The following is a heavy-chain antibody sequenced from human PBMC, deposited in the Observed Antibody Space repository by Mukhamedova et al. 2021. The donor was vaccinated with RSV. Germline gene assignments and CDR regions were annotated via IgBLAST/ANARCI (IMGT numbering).Heavy chain of an antibody. J-gene: IGHJ4*02. D-gene: IGHD3-10*01. CDR3: ADGSLFAALDY. CDR2: GSGGST. V-gene: IGHV3-23*01. Sequence: GSGGSTYYADSVKGRFTISRDNSKNTLYLQMNSLRAEDTAVYYCADGSLFAALDYWGQGTLVTVSS.